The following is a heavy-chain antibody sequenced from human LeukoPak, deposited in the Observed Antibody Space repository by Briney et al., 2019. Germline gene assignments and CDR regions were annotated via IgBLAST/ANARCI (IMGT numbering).Heavy chain of an antibody. CDR2: IYYSGST. Sequence: SETLSLTCTVSGGSLSSYYWTWIRQPPGKGLEWIGYIYYSGSTNYNPSLKSRVTMSVDTSKNQFSLKLSSVTAADTAVYYCARSPVRYYYGSGSYFSHYNWFDPWGQGTLVTVSS. J-gene: IGHJ5*02. CDR3: ARSPVRYYYGSGSYFSHYNWFDP. D-gene: IGHD3-10*01. V-gene: IGHV4-59*12. CDR1: GGSLSSYY.